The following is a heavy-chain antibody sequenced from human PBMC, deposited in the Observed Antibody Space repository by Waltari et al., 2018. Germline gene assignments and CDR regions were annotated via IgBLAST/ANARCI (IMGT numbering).Heavy chain of an antibody. CDR1: GVTVSYYE. Sequence: EVQLVESGGGVVQTGGSLRLTGAAFGVTVSYYEMNWVRHAAGKGLVWVSYIGSTGDVIYYADSVKGRFTISRDNAKNSLFLHLSSLTGEDTAVYYCVRRLRWSRAYWGQGTPVTVSS. D-gene: IGHD4-17*01. V-gene: IGHV3-48*03. CDR3: VRRLRWSRAY. J-gene: IGHJ4*02. CDR2: IGSTGDVI.